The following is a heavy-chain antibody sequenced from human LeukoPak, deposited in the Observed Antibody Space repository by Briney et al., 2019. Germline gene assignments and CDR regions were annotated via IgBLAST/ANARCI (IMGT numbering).Heavy chain of an antibody. CDR3: ARDRAVTRGYFDY. V-gene: IGHV4-39*07. CDR2: IYYSGST. Sequence: PSETLSLTCTVSGGSISSSSYYWGWIRQPPGKGLEWIGSIYYSGSTYYNPSLKSRVTISVDTSKNQFSLKLSSVTAADTAVYYCARDRAVTRGYFDYWGQGTLVTVSS. J-gene: IGHJ4*02. CDR1: GGSISSSSYY. D-gene: IGHD4-17*01.